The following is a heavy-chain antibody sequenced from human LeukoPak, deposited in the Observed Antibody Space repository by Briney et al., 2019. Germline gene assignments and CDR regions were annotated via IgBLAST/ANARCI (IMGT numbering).Heavy chain of an antibody. CDR1: GFTFSSYA. D-gene: IGHD2-2*01. CDR3: ASAYCSSTSCPEGGY. Sequence: GGSLRLSCAASGFTFSSYAMSWVRQAPGKGLEWVSAISGSGGSTYYADSVKGRFTISRDNSENTLYLQMNSLRAEDTAVYYCASAYCSSTSCPEGGYWGQGTLVTVSS. J-gene: IGHJ4*02. V-gene: IGHV3-23*01. CDR2: ISGSGGST.